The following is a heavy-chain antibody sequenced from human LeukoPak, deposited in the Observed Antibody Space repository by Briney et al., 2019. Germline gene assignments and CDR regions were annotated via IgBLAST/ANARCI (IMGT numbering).Heavy chain of an antibody. CDR3: AKVKSPYSGSYYYYYYMDV. CDR2: ISGSGGST. Sequence: GGSLRLSCAASGFTFSSYAMSWVRQAPGKGLEWVSAISGSGGSTYYADSVKGRLTISRDNSKNTLYLQMNSLRAEDTAVYYCAKVKSPYSGSYYYYYYMDVWGKGTTVTVSS. CDR1: GFTFSSYA. J-gene: IGHJ6*03. D-gene: IGHD1-26*01. V-gene: IGHV3-23*01.